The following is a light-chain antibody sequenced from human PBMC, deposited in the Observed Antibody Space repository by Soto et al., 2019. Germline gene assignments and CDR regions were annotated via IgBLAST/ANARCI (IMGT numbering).Light chain of an antibody. V-gene: IGKV1-5*03. CDR3: QQYNTYVT. CDR2: KAS. J-gene: IGKJ4*01. CDR1: QTVSSY. Sequence: DIQMTQSPSSLSASVGDRVNITCRASQTVSSYLNWYQQKPGTVPKLLIYKASSLESGVPSRFSGSGSGTEFTLTISSLQSDDFATYYCQQYNTYVTFGGGTKVDIK.